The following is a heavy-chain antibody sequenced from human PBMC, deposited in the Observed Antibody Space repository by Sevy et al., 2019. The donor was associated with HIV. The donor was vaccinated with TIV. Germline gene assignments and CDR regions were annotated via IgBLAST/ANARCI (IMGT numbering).Heavy chain of an antibody. CDR1: GGSISSGGYS. V-gene: IGHV4-30-2*01. D-gene: IGHD3-22*01. CDR2: IYHSGST. Sequence: SETLSLTCAVSGGSISSGGYSWSWIRQPAGKSQEWIGYIYHSGSTYYNPSLKSLVTISVDRSKNQFSLKLSSVTAADTAVYYCASYYYDSSGYHRYFDYWGQGTLVTVSS. CDR3: ASYYYDSSGYHRYFDY. J-gene: IGHJ4*02.